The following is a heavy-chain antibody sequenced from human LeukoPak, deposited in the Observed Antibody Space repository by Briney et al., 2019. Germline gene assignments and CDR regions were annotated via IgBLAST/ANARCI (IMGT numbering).Heavy chain of an antibody. V-gene: IGHV4-39*07. Sequence: SETLSLTCTVSGGSLSSSSYYWGWIRQPPGTGLEWIGSIYYSGSTYYNPSLKSRVTISVDTSKNHFSLKLSSVTAADTAVYYCARVGPDYGDYYYYYYYMDVWGKGTTVTVSS. J-gene: IGHJ6*03. CDR3: ARVGPDYGDYYYYYYYMDV. CDR2: IYYSGST. D-gene: IGHD4-17*01. CDR1: GGSLSSSSYY.